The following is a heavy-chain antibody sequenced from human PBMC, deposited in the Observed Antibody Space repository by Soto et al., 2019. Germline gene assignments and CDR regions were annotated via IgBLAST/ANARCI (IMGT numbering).Heavy chain of an antibody. Sequence: EVQLWESGGGLVQPGGSLRLSCVASGFTFSTYAMSWVRQAPGKGLEWVSASIGGGDTTYYANSVKGRFTISRDNSKNMLFLQMNSLRVEDTAVYYCAKDSTTYYGYFHYWGQGTLVTVSS. CDR2: SIGGGDTT. V-gene: IGHV3-23*01. D-gene: IGHD3-10*01. CDR3: AKDSTTYYGYFHY. CDR1: GFTFSTYA. J-gene: IGHJ4*02.